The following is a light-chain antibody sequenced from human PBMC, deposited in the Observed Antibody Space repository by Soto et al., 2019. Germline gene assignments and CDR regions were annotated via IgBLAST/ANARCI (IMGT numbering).Light chain of an antibody. V-gene: IGLV1-40*01. CDR3: QSYYSSLSGSVV. Sequence: QSVLTQPPSVSGAPGQRVTISCTGSSSNIGAGYDVHWYQQLPGTAPKLLIYGNSNRPSGVPDRFSGSKSGTSASLAITGVQAEDDADYYCQSYYSSLSGSVVFGGGTKLTVL. CDR1: SSNIGAGYD. J-gene: IGLJ2*01. CDR2: GNS.